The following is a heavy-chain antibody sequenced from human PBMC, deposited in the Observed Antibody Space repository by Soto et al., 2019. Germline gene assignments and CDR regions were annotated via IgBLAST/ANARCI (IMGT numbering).Heavy chain of an antibody. V-gene: IGHV3-21*01. J-gene: IGHJ5*01. CDR2: ISASGTYT. CDR3: ARGPTRDADCFDS. D-gene: IGHD2-2*01. Sequence: EVQLVESGGGLVKPGGSLRLSCATSGFTFSSHSMNWVRQAPGKGLEWVSSISASGTYTYFAESVKGRCTISRDNAKNSLVLLVNSLTAEDTAVYYCARGPTRDADCFDSWGRGTLVTVSS. CDR1: GFTFSSHS.